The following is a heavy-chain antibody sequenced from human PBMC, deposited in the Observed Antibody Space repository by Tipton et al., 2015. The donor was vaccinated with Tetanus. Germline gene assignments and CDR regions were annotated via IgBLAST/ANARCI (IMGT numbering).Heavy chain of an antibody. CDR3: AGRGAASFVSSDS. V-gene: IGHV4-59*05. D-gene: IGHD6-13*01. CDR1: GFTVSSNS. CDR2: IYYNGNT. J-gene: IGHJ5*01. Sequence: QLVQSGGGLIQPGGSLRLSCAASGFTVSSNSMSWIRQPPGKGLEWIASIYYNGNTYHNPSLKSRITISADKSKNQFSLRLTSVTAADTAVYYCAGRGAASFVSSDSWGHGTLVTVSS.